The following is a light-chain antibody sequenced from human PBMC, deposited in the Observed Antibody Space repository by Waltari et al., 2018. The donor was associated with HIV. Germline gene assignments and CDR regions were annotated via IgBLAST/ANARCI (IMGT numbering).Light chain of an antibody. Sequence: DIVMTQSPLSLPVTPGEPASISCRSSQSLLHSNGYNYLDWYLQKPGQSPQLLIYLGSNRASGVPDRFSGSGSGTDFTLKISRVEAEDVGIYYCMQALQTPSTFGRGTKLEIK. J-gene: IGKJ2*01. CDR3: MQALQTPST. CDR1: QSLLHSNGYNY. CDR2: LGS. V-gene: IGKV2-28*01.